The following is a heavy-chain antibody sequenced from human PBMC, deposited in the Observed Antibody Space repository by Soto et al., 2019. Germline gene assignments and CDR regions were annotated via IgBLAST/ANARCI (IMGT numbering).Heavy chain of an antibody. CDR3: ARVIGSGWPTPSYYYGMDV. D-gene: IGHD6-19*01. J-gene: IGHJ6*02. CDR1: GYTFTSYA. Sequence: KRNGASVKVSCKASGYTFTSYAMHWVRQAPGQRLEWMGWINAGNGNTKYSQKFQGRDTITRDTSASTAYMELSSLRSEDTAVYYCARVIGSGWPTPSYYYGMDVWGQGTTVTVSS. V-gene: IGHV1-3*01. CDR2: INAGNGNT.